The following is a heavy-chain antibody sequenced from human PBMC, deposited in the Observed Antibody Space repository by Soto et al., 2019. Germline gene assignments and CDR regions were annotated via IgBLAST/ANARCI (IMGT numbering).Heavy chain of an antibody. V-gene: IGHV1-46*01. CDR3: ARRAETNGWNGFGADKYYFDF. Sequence: ASVKVSCEASGYTFTNYYMHCVRQAPGQGLEWMGVIHYSGATPTYAQKFQGRITVTSDTSINTVHMELSSLRSEDTAVYYCARRAETNGWNGFGADKYYFDFWGQGTLVTVS. CDR1: GYTFTNYY. J-gene: IGHJ4*02. CDR2: IHYSGATP. D-gene: IGHD1-1*01.